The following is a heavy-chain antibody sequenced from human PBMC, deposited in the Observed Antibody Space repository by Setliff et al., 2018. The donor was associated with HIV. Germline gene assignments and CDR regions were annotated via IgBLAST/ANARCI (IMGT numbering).Heavy chain of an antibody. CDR1: GYIFISYG. D-gene: IGHD3-22*01. J-gene: IGHJ4*02. V-gene: IGHV1-18*01. Sequence: GASVKVSCKASGYIFISYGISWVRQAPGQGLEWMGWISAYNANTNYAQNFRGRVTMTTDTSTSTAYMELRSLRSDDTAVYYCARNFYDSSGYRYDYWGQGTLVTVSS. CDR2: ISAYNANT. CDR3: ARNFYDSSGYRYDY.